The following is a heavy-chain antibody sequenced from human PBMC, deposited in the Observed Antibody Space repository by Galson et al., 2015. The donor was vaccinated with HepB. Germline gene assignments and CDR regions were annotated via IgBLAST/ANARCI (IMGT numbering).Heavy chain of an antibody. V-gene: IGHV1-18*01. CDR1: GYTFTSYG. J-gene: IGHJ5*02. D-gene: IGHD3-3*01. CDR3: ARDFTIFGVVPRFDP. CDR2: ISAYNGNT. Sequence: SVKVSCKASGYTFTSYGISWVRQAPGQGLEWMGWISAYNGNTNYAQKLQGRVTMTTDTSTSTAYMELRSLRSDDTAVYYCARDFTIFGVVPRFDPWGQGTLVTVSS.